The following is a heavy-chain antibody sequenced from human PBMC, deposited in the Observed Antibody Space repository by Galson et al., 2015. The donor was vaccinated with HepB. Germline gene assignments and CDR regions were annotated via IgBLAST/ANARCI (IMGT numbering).Heavy chain of an antibody. CDR1: GYSFTSYW. V-gene: IGHV5-10-1*01. Sequence: QSGAEVKKPGESLRISCKGSGYSFTSYWISWVRQMPGKGLEWMGRIDPSDSYTNYSPSFQGHDTISADKSISTAYLQWSSLKASDTAMYYCSRRRRGYCSGGSCYGFDYWGQRTLVTVSS. D-gene: IGHD2-15*01. J-gene: IGHJ4*02. CDR2: IDPSDSYT. CDR3: SRRRRGYCSGGSCYGFDY.